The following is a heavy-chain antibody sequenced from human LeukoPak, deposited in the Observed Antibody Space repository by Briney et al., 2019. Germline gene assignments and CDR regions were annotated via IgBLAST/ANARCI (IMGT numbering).Heavy chain of an antibody. D-gene: IGHD1-26*01. V-gene: IGHV4-34*01. Sequence: SETLSLTCAVYGGSFSGYYWSWIRQPPGKGLEWIGSIYHSGSTYYNPSLKSRVTISVDTSKNQFSLKLSSVTAADTAVYYCARVGGGGSPYFDYWGQGTLVTVSS. J-gene: IGHJ4*02. CDR3: ARVGGGGSPYFDY. CDR2: IYHSGST. CDR1: GGSFSGYY.